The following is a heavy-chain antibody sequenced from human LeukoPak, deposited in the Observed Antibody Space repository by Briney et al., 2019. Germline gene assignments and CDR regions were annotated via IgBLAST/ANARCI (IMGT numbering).Heavy chain of an antibody. J-gene: IGHJ4*02. CDR2: IIPIFGTA. CDR3: ARVRYNWNYDPPYYFDY. Sequence: SVKVSCKASGGSFRTHSINWVRQAPGQGLEWMGGIIPIFGTANYAQKFQGRVTITTDESTSTAYMELSSLRSEDTAVYYCARVRYNWNYDPPYYFDYWGQGTLVTVSS. CDR1: GGSFRTHS. D-gene: IGHD1-7*01. V-gene: IGHV1-69*05.